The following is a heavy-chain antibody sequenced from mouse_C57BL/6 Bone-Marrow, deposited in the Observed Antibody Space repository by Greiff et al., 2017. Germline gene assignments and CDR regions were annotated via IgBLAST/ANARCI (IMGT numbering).Heavy chain of an antibody. CDR3: AREEENWDLYYFDY. J-gene: IGHJ2*01. CDR2: IHPNSGRT. Sequence: ASVTLSCKASGYTFTRYWMHWVKQRPGQGLEWIGMIHPNSGRTNYNEKFKSKATLTVDKSSSTAYIQLSSLTSEYSAVYYCAREEENWDLYYFDYWGQGTTLTVSS. D-gene: IGHD4-1*01. V-gene: IGHV1-64*01. CDR1: GYTFTRYW.